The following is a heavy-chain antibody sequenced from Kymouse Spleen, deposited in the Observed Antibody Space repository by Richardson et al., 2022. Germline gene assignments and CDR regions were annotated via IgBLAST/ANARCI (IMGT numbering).Heavy chain of an antibody. CDR3: ASRGGTTTRDY. Sequence: QLQLQESGPGLVKPSETLSLTCTVSGGSISSSSYYWGWIRQPPGKGLEWIGSIYYSGSTYYNPSLKSRVTISVDTSKNQFSLKLSSVTAADTAVYYCASRGGTTTRDYWGQGTLVTVSS. V-gene: IGHV4-39*01. J-gene: IGHJ4*02. CDR1: GGSISSSSYY. CDR2: IYYSGST. D-gene: IGHD1-7*01.